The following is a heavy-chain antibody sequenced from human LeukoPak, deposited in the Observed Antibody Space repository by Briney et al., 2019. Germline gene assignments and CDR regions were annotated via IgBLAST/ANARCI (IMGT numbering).Heavy chain of an antibody. CDR2: LSSDGTNT. CDR3: AREGTASIDY. V-gene: IGHV3-74*01. CDR1: GFSVSDYW. J-gene: IGHJ4*02. Sequence: GGSLRLSCAASGFSVSDYWMYWVRQDPGEGLVCVSRLSSDGTNTRYADSVKGRFTMSRDNAKNTVYLQMNSLRAEDTAVYYCAREGTASIDYWGQGSLVTASS. D-gene: IGHD3-10*01.